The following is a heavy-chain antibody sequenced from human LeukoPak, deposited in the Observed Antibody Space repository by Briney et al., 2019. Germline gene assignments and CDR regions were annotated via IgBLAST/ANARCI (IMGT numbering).Heavy chain of an antibody. V-gene: IGHV3-48*04. CDR2: ISYSGDTI. D-gene: IGHD6-13*01. Sequence: PGGSLRLSCAASGFTFSSYGLHWVRQAPGKGLEWVSYISYSGDTIYYADSVKGRFTVSRDNAKNSLYLQMNSLRAEDTAVYYCARLGIITAAGSNDYWGQGTLVTVSS. J-gene: IGHJ4*02. CDR3: ARLGIITAAGSNDY. CDR1: GFTFSSYG.